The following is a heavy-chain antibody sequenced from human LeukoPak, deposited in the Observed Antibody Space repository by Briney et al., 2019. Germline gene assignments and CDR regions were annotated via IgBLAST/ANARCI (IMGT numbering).Heavy chain of an antibody. CDR1: GFTFSSYS. CDR2: ISSSSSYI. V-gene: IGHV3-21*01. CDR3: ARDVLRFLAEGIYMDV. Sequence: PGGSLRLSCAASGFTFSSYSMNWVRQAPGKGLEWVSSISSSSSYIYYADSVKGRFTISRDNAKNSLYLQMNSLRAEDTAVYYCARDVLRFLAEGIYMDVWGKGTTVTVSS. J-gene: IGHJ6*03. D-gene: IGHD3-3*01.